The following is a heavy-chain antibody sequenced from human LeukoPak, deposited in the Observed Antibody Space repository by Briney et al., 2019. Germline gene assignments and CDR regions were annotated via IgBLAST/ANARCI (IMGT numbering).Heavy chain of an antibody. CDR3: AREDRGVFDY. Sequence: SETLSLTCTVSGGSISSSSYYWGWIRQPPGKGLEWVGSIYYSGSTYYNPSLKSRVTISVDTSKNQFSLKLSSVTAADTAVYYCAREDRGVFDYWGQGTLVTVSS. D-gene: IGHD3-10*01. V-gene: IGHV4-39*07. CDR1: GGSISSSSYY. CDR2: IYYSGST. J-gene: IGHJ4*02.